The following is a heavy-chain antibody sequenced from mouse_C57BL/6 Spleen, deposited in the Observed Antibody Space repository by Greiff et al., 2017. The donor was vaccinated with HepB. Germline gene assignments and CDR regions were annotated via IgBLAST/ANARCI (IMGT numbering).Heavy chain of an antibody. CDR2: IDPSDSYT. V-gene: IGHV1-50*01. Sequence: QVQLQQSGAELVKPGASVKLSCKASGYTFTSYWMQWVKQRPGQGLEWIGEIDPSDSYTNYNQKFKGKATLTVDTSSSTAYMQLSSLTSEDSAVYYCARGSTLWDYWGQGTTLTVSS. D-gene: IGHD1-1*02. CDR3: ARGSTLWDY. CDR1: GYTFTSYW. J-gene: IGHJ2*01.